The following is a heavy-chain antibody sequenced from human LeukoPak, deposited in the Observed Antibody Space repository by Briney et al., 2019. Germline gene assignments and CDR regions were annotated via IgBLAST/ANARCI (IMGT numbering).Heavy chain of an antibody. J-gene: IGHJ4*02. V-gene: IGHV1-2*02. CDR2: INPNSGGT. CDR1: GYTFTDYY. CDR3: AGLPRYNWNEPLDY. Sequence: ASVKVSCKASGYTFTDYYMHWVRHAPGQGLEWMGWINPNSGGTKYAQKFQCAVTMTRDTSINTAYMELTRLTYDDTAVYYCAGLPRYNWNEPLDYWGQGTLVTVSS. D-gene: IGHD1-20*01.